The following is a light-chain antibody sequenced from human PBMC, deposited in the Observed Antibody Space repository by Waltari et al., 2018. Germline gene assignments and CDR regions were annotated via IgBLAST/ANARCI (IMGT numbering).Light chain of an antibody. CDR2: AAS. J-gene: IGKJ1*01. V-gene: IGKV3-20*01. CDR3: QHYVRLPVT. CDR1: QGVGRT. Sequence: SCRASQGVGRTLAWYQQKPGQAPRLLIYAASTRATGIPDRFSGSGSGTDFRLTISRLEPEDFAVYYCQHYVRLPVTFGQGTTVELK.